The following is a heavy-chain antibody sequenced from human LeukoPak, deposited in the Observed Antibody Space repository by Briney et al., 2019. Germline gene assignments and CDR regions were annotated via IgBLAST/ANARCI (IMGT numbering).Heavy chain of an antibody. D-gene: IGHD4-17*01. J-gene: IGHJ5*02. CDR2: INPNSGGT. CDR3: AREMSPDDYGATNWFDP. Sequence: ASVKVSCKASGYTFTGYYMHWMRQAPGQGLEWMGWINPNSGGTNYAQKFQGRVTMTRDTSISTAYMELRSLRSDDTAVYYCAREMSPDDYGATNWFDPWGQGTLVTVSS. V-gene: IGHV1-2*02. CDR1: GYTFTGYY.